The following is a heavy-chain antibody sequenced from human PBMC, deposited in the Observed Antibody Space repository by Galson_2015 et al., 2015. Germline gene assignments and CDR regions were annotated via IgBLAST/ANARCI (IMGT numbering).Heavy chain of an antibody. V-gene: IGHV3-49*03. J-gene: IGHJ3*02. D-gene: IGHD5-24*01. CDR1: GVTLDESA. Sequence: CGVTLDESAQGWFGPAAANGVEWEGVVRCTLDGGTTEYAASVKGRFSISRDDSKSIAYLQMNSLKTEDTAIYYCTRGRDGYKLDAFDIWGQGTMVTVSS. CDR3: TRGRDGYKLDAFDI. CDR2: VRCTLDGGTT.